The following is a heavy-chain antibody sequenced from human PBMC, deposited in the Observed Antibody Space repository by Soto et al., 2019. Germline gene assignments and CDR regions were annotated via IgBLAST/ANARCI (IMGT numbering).Heavy chain of an antibody. Sequence: EVQLVESGGGLVKPGGSLRLSCAASGFTFSNAWMSWVRQAPGKGLEWVGRIKSKTDGGTTDYAAPVKGRFTISRDASKITRYLQMNSLKTEDTAVYYGTTDGYYDSSGYYWVGTTVSWFDTWGQGTLVTVSS. CDR3: TTDGYYDSSGYYWVGTTVSWFDT. CDR1: GFTFSNAW. D-gene: IGHD3-22*01. J-gene: IGHJ5*02. V-gene: IGHV3-15*01. CDR2: IKSKTDGGTT.